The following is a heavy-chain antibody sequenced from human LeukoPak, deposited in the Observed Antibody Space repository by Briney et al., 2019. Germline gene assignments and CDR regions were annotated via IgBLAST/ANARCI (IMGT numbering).Heavy chain of an antibody. CDR1: GGSISSGGYS. V-gene: IGHV4-31*11. Sequence: SETLSLTCAVSGGSISSGGYSWSWIRQPPGKGLEWIGYIYYSGSTYYNPSLKSRVTISVDTSKNQFSLKLSSVTVADTAMYYCARGAGYSGFEFDYWGQGTLVTVSS. CDR2: IYYSGST. CDR3: ARGAGYSGFEFDY. J-gene: IGHJ4*02. D-gene: IGHD5-12*01.